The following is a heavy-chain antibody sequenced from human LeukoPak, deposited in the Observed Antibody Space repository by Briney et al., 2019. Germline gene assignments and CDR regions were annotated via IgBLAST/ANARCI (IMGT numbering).Heavy chain of an antibody. V-gene: IGHV1-69*06. CDR3: ARGAWNAGYFDY. D-gene: IGHD1-1*01. CDR2: IIPIFGTA. Sequence: SVKVSCKASGGTFSSYAISWVRQAPGQGLEWMGGIIPIFGTANYAQKFQGRVTITADKSTSTAYMELSSLRSEDTAVYYCARGAWNAGYFDYWGQGTLVTVSS. CDR1: GGTFSSYA. J-gene: IGHJ4*02.